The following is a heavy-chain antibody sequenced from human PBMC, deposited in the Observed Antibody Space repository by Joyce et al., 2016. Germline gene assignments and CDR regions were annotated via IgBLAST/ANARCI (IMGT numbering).Heavy chain of an antibody. Sequence: EVQLVESGGGLVQPGGSLRVSCAASGFTFSGYSMSWLRQAPGGGLEWVANIKQDGSAVDYLASVKGRFTVSRDNARSLVHLQMVSLRVEDTALYYCARGKAFDVWGQGTMVTVSS. CDR2: IKQDGSAV. CDR1: GFTFSGYS. CDR3: ARGKAFDV. J-gene: IGHJ3*01. V-gene: IGHV3-7*01.